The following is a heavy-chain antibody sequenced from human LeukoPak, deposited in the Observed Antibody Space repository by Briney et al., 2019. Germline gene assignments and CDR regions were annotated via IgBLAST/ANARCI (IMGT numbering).Heavy chain of an antibody. J-gene: IGHJ4*02. CDR1: GFTFSSYA. D-gene: IGHD3-3*01. CDR3: AKDQRDFGASRFLEGVGFDY. V-gene: IGHV3-23*01. CDR2: ISGSGGST. Sequence: GRSLRLSCAASGFTFSSYAMHWVRQAPGKGLEWVSAISGSGGSTYYADSVKGRFTISRDNSKNTLYLQMNSLRAEDTAVYYCAKDQRDFGASRFLEGVGFDYWGQGTLVTVSS.